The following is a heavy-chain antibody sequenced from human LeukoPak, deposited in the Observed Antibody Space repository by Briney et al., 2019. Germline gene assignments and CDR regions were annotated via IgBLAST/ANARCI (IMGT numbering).Heavy chain of an antibody. CDR1: GFTFSSYE. J-gene: IGHJ4*02. D-gene: IGHD3-22*01. CDR2: ISSSGSTK. V-gene: IGHV3-48*03. Sequence: GGSLRLSCAASGFTFSSYEMNWVRQAPGKGLEWVSYISSSGSTKYYADSVKGRFTISRDNAKNSLYLQMNSLRAEGTAVYYCARDGGYYDSSGYSFDYWGQGTLVTVSS. CDR3: ARDGGYYDSSGYSFDY.